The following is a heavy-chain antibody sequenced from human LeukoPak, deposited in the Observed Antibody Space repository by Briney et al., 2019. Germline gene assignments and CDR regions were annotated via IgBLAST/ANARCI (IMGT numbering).Heavy chain of an antibody. CDR3: AKARRRIAAAGTPDY. V-gene: IGHV3-23*01. D-gene: IGHD6-13*01. J-gene: IGHJ4*02. CDR2: ISGSGGST. Sequence: ISGSGGSTYYADSVKGWFTISRDNSKNTLYLQMNSLRAEDTAVYYCAKARRRIAAAGTPDYWGQGTLVTVSS.